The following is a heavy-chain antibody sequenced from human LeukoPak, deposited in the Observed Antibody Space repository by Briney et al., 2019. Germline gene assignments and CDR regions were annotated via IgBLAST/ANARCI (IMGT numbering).Heavy chain of an antibody. J-gene: IGHJ3*02. V-gene: IGHV3-23*01. CDR3: AKAAYGDYAGAFDI. CDR1: GFTFSSYA. D-gene: IGHD4-17*01. CDR2: ISGSGAGK. Sequence: GGSLRLSCAASGFTFSSYAMTWVRQAPGKGLEWVSSISGSGAGKFYAAPVKGRFTTSRDNSKNTLYVQMNSLRAEDTAVYYCAKAAYGDYAGAFDIWGQGTMVIVSS.